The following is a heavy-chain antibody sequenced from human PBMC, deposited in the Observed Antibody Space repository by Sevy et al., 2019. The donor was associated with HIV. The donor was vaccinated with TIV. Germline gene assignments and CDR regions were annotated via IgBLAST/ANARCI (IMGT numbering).Heavy chain of an antibody. D-gene: IGHD3-16*01. CDR3: AKNRPPGGSYFSRHGMDV. CDR2: ISHDGSYR. CDR1: GFTFSTYD. J-gene: IGHJ6*02. Sequence: GGSLRLSCAASGFTFSTYDMHWVRQAPGKGLEWVAIISHDGSYRYYADSVRGRFSMSRDSSKNTLYLQMSGMSIEETAVYYCAKNRPPGGSYFSRHGMDVWGRGTTVTVSS. V-gene: IGHV3-30*18.